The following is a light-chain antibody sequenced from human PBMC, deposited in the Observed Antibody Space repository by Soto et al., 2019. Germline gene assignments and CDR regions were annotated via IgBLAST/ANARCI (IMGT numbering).Light chain of an antibody. CDR3: QQYQTYSST. CDR1: QDITNF. V-gene: IGKV1-9*01. J-gene: IGKJ2*02. Sequence: DIQLTQSPSFLSAAVGDRVTITCRASQDITNFLAWYQQKPGKAPELLIYGASTLHSGVPARFSGSGSGTEFTLTISSLQPEDFASYYCQQYQTYSSTFGQGTKLEIK. CDR2: GAS.